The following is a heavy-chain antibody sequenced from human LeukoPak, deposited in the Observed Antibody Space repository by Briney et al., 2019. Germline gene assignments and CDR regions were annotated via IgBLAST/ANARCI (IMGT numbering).Heavy chain of an antibody. V-gene: IGHV4-59*02. Sequence: AETLFLTCAVSNVSVSSHYRSWVRQPPGKGLEWIGYIYYSGSTNYNPSLKSRVTISVDTSKDQLSLRLSSVSAADTAVYYCARDGEGGLRKVFDYWGQGTLVTVSS. J-gene: IGHJ4*02. D-gene: IGHD3-10*01. CDR3: ARDGEGGLRKVFDY. CDR2: IYYSGST. CDR1: NVSVSSHY.